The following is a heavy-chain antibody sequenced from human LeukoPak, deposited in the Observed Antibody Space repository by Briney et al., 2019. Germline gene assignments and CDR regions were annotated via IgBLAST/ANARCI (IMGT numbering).Heavy chain of an antibody. J-gene: IGHJ4*02. CDR3: ALGWYAIDH. CDR1: GFIFSNYW. Sequence: GGSLRLSCVASGFIFSNYWMTWVRQAPGKGLEWVSYITRSSGTIHYADSVKGRFTISRDNARNSLYLQMNNLRAEDTALYYCALGWYAIDHWGQGTVVTVSS. V-gene: IGHV3-48*04. D-gene: IGHD6-19*01. CDR2: ITRSSGTI.